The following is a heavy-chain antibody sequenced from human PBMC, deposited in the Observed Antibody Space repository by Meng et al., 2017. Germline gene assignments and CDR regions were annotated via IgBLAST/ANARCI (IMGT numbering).Heavy chain of an antibody. CDR1: GGTFRSYT. V-gene: IGHV1-69*08. D-gene: IGHD3-22*01. CDR2: IIPILGIA. J-gene: IGHJ5*02. CDR3: ARDPHYYDSRGEFDP. Sequence: QVKQVQSGAEVKKPASSVKVSCKASGGTFRSYTISWVRQAPGQGLEWMGRIIPILGIANYAQKFQGRVTITADKSTSTAYMELSSLRSEDTAVYYCARDPHYYDSRGEFDPWGQGTLVTVSS.